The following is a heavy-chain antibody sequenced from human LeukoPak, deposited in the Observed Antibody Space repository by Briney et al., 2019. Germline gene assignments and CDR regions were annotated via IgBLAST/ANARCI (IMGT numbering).Heavy chain of an antibody. Sequence: SETLSLTCTVSGGSISSYYWSWIRQPPGKGLEWIGGIYYSGTTHYNPSLESRVTISVDTSKNQFSLKLASVTAADTAIYYCAKGAGGFSYYNWFDPWGQGTLVTVSS. D-gene: IGHD5-18*01. CDR1: GGSISSYY. V-gene: IGHV4-59*12. CDR3: AKGAGGFSYYNWFDP. CDR2: IYYSGTT. J-gene: IGHJ5*02.